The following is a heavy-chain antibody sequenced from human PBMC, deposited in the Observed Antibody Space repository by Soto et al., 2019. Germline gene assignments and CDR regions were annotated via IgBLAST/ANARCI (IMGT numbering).Heavy chain of an antibody. Sequence: SETLSLTCTVSGGSISSSSYYWGWIRQPPGKGLEWIGSIYYSGSTYYNPSLKSRVTISVDTSKNQFSLKLSSVTAADTAVYYCARYSAASGTYYFDYWGPGTLVTVS. J-gene: IGHJ4*01. D-gene: IGHD6-13*01. CDR3: ARYSAASGTYYFDY. CDR1: GGSISSSSYY. V-gene: IGHV4-39*01. CDR2: IYYSGST.